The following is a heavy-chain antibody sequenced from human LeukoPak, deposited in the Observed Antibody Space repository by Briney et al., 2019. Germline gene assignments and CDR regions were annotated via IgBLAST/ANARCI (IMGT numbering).Heavy chain of an antibody. CDR1: GGSISSGSYY. J-gene: IGHJ4*02. D-gene: IGHD3-16*01. V-gene: IGHV4-39*07. CDR2: IYYSGTA. Sequence: PSETLSLTCTVSGGSISSGSYYWGWICQPPGKGLEWIGSIYYSGTAYYNPSLKSRVTISVGTSKKQFSLKLSSVTAADTAVYYCARDTIGIGLRLGEYTDYWGQGTLVTVSS. CDR3: ARDTIGIGLRLGEYTDY.